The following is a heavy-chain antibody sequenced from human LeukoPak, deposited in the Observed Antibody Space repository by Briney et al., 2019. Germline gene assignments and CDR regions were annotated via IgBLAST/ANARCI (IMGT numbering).Heavy chain of an antibody. Sequence: SETLSLTCTVSGGSISSYYWSWIRQPPGKGLEWIGYIYYSGSTNYSPSLKSRVTISVDTSKNQFSLKLSSVTAADTAVYYCARAGHSSSWYPLLDYWGQGTLVTVSS. CDR3: ARAGHSSSWYPLLDY. CDR2: IYYSGST. J-gene: IGHJ4*02. V-gene: IGHV4-59*01. D-gene: IGHD6-13*01. CDR1: GGSISSYY.